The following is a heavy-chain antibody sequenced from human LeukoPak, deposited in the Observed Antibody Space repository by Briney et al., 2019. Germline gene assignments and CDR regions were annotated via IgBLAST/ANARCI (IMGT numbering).Heavy chain of an antibody. CDR2: INHSGST. CDR3: AIGRGVFDY. V-gene: IGHV4-34*01. J-gene: IGHJ4*02. Sequence: SETLSLTCAVYGGSFSGYYWSWIRQPPGKGLEWIGEINHSGSTNYNPSLKSRVTISVDTSKNQSSLKLNSVTAADTAVYYCAIGRGVFDYWGQGTLVTVSS. CDR1: GGSFSGYY. D-gene: IGHD3-10*01.